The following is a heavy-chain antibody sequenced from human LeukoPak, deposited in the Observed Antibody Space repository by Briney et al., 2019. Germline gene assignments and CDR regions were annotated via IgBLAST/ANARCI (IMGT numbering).Heavy chain of an antibody. CDR3: ARVVGSRYAIWSGYPNWFDP. J-gene: IGHJ5*02. V-gene: IGHV4-39*07. CDR1: GGSISSSSYY. D-gene: IGHD3-3*01. CDR2: IYYSGST. Sequence: SETLSLTCTVSGGSISSSSYYWGWIRQPPGKGLEWIGSIYYSGSTYYNPSLKSRVTISVDTSKNQFSLKLSSVTAADTAVYYCARVVGSRYAIWSGYPNWFDPWGQGTLVTVSS.